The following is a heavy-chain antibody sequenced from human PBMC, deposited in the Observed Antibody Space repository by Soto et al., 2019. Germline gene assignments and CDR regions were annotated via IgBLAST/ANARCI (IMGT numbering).Heavy chain of an antibody. J-gene: IGHJ4*02. CDR1: GFTFSSYA. V-gene: IGHV3-15*01. CDR2: IKSKTDGGTT. Sequence: VQLVESGGGVVQPGRSLRLSCAASGFTFSSYAMHWVRQAPGKGLEWVGRIKSKTDGGTTDYAAPVKGRFTISRDDSKNTLYLQMNSLKTEDTAVYYCTPSLPHYDSSGYYYYYFDYWGQGTLVTVSS. CDR3: TPSLPHYDSSGYYYYYFDY. D-gene: IGHD3-22*01.